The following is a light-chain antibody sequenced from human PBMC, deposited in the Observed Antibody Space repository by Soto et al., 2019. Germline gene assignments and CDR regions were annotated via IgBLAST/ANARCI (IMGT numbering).Light chain of an antibody. V-gene: IGKV1-39*01. CDR3: LQTFPTHTS. CDR1: QNIADY. J-gene: IGKJ4*01. Sequence: DIQMTQSPSSLSASAGDTVTITCRASQNIADYLSWYQQKPGKAPKLLMYSSSILHDGVSSRFSGDGSGTAFTLPTTALQPEVFATYCCLQTFPTHTSFGGGPPVEVK. CDR2: SSS.